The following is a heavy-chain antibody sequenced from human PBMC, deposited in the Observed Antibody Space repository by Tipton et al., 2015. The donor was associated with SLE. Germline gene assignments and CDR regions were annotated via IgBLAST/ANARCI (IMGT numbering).Heavy chain of an antibody. D-gene: IGHD3-10*01. V-gene: IGHV4-61*08. CDR2: IYYSGST. Sequence: TLSLTCTVSGGSISSGGYYWSWIRQPPGKGLEWIGYIYYSGSTNYNPSLKSRVTISVDTSKNQFSLKLSSVTAADTAVYYCARVLYGSGSPFDYWGQGTLVTVSS. J-gene: IGHJ4*02. CDR3: ARVLYGSGSPFDY. CDR1: GGSISSGGYY.